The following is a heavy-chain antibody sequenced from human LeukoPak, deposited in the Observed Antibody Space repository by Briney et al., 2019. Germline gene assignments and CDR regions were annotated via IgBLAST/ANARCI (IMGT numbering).Heavy chain of an antibody. CDR3: AKDLHITIFGVVTFHTGFDY. CDR1: GFTFSSYA. CDR2: ISGSGGST. D-gene: IGHD3-3*01. Sequence: GGSLRLSCAASGFTFSSYAMSWVRQAPGKGLEWVSAISGSGGSTYYADSVKGRFTISRDNSKNTLYLQMNSLRAEDTAVYYCAKDLHITIFGVVTFHTGFDYWGQGTLVTVSS. V-gene: IGHV3-23*01. J-gene: IGHJ4*02.